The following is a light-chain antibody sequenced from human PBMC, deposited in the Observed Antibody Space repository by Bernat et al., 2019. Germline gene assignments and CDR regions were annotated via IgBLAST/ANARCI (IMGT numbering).Light chain of an antibody. CDR2: AAS. CDR3: QKYDAWPHT. J-gene: IGKJ2*01. Sequence: IVMTQSPPSLSVSPGESATLFCRATENINTGLAWYHHRPGQAPRLLILAASTRATGIPDRFSASGSGTEFTLTIDSLQSEDFGIYYCQKYDAWPHTLGQGTKLE. CDR1: ENINTG. V-gene: IGKV3-15*01.